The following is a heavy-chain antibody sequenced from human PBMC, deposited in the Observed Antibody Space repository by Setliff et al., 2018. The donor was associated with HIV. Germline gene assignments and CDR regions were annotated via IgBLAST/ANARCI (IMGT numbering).Heavy chain of an antibody. CDR3: ARRGDSYGLDPIYYYYYYMDV. V-gene: IGHV1-18*01. D-gene: IGHD5-18*01. CDR2: ITPFNGNT. CDR1: GYTFTSYG. J-gene: IGHJ6*03. Sequence: ASVKVSCKASGYTFTSYGISWVRQAPGQGLEWMGWITPFNGNTNYAQKLQGRVTMTTDTSTSTTYMELRSLRSDDTAVYYCARRGDSYGLDPIYYYYYYMDVWGKGTTVTVSS.